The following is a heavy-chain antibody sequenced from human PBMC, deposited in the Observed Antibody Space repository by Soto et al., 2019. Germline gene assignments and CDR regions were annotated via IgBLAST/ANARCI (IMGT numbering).Heavy chain of an antibody. CDR2: IYYSVST. Sequence: QLQLQESGPGLVKPSETLSLTCTVSGGSISSSSYYWGWIRQPPGKGLEWIGSIYYSVSTFYNPSLKSRVTISVDTSKNQFSLKLSSVTAADTAVYYCATFYGDYVSYWGQGTLVTVSS. V-gene: IGHV4-39*01. CDR3: ATFYGDYVSY. CDR1: GGSISSSSYY. D-gene: IGHD4-17*01. J-gene: IGHJ4*02.